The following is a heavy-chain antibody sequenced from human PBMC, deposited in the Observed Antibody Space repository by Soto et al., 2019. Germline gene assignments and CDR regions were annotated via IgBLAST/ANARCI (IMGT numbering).Heavy chain of an antibody. CDR2: ISSSGSTI. Sequence: GGSLRLSCAASGFTFSDYYMSWIRQAPGKGLEWVSYISSSGSTIYYADSVKGRFTISRDNAKNSLYLQMNSLRAKDTAVYYCARDQERGYSYAYEGPDYGMDVWGQGTTVTVSS. CDR1: GFTFSDYY. CDR3: ARDQERGYSYAYEGPDYGMDV. V-gene: IGHV3-11*01. D-gene: IGHD5-18*01. J-gene: IGHJ6*02.